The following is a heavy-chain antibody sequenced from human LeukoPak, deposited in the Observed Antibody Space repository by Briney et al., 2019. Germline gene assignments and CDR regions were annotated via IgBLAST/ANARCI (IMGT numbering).Heavy chain of an antibody. CDR2: IYPGDSDT. V-gene: IGHV5-51*01. CDR3: ASPRENYYDSSGLPIFDI. J-gene: IGHJ3*02. D-gene: IGHD3-22*01. Sequence: GESLKISCKGSGYSFTSYWIGWVRQMPGKGLEWMGIIYPGDSDTRYSPSFQGQVTISADKSISTAYLQWSSLKASDTAMYYCASPRENYYDSSGLPIFDIWGQGTMVTVSS. CDR1: GYSFTSYW.